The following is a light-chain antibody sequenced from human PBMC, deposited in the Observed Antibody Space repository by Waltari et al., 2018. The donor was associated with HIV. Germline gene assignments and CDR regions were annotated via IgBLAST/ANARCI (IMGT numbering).Light chain of an antibody. V-gene: IGLV1-51*01. Sequence: QSVLTQPPSLSAAPGQRVTISCSGSAPNFWSGFVSWYQHVPGTAPKLLIYDNTKRPSGISDRFSGSKSGTSATLAITGLQTGDEAVYYCGTWDNRLSVGVFGGGTRLTVL. CDR2: DNT. CDR1: APNFWSGF. CDR3: GTWDNRLSVGV. J-gene: IGLJ3*02.